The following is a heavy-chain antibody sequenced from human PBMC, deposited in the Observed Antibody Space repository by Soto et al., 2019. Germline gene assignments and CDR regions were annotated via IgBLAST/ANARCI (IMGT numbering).Heavy chain of an antibody. D-gene: IGHD4-17*01. CDR1: GGSFSGYY. CDR2: INHSGST. V-gene: IGHV4-34*01. Sequence: QVQLQQWGAGLLKPSETLSLTCAVYGGSFSGYYWSWIRQPPGKGLEWIGEINHSGSTNYNPSLKSRVTISVDTSTNQFSLKLSSVTAADTAVYYCARLRDYGVRSPADDYWGQGTLVTVSS. J-gene: IGHJ4*02. CDR3: ARLRDYGVRSPADDY.